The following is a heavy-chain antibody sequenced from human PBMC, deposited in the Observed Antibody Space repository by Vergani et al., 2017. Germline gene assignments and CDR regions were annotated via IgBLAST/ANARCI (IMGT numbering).Heavy chain of an antibody. J-gene: IGHJ3*02. CDR3: ARHXRQFGPGGLDAFDI. D-gene: IGHD3-10*01. CDR2: IYYSGST. V-gene: IGHV4-39*01. Sequence: QLQLQESGPGLVKPSETLPLTCTVSGGSISSSSYYWGWIRQPPGKGLEWIGSIYYSGSTYYNPSLKSRVTISVDTSKNQFSLKLSSVTAADTAVYYCARHXRQFGPGGLDAFDIWGQGTMVTVSS. CDR1: GGSISSSSYY.